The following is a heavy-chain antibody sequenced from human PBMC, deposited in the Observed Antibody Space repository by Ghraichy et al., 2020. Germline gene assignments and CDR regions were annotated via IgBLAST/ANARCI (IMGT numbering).Heavy chain of an antibody. D-gene: IGHD4-11*01. Sequence: GSLRLSCAASGFSFTDYPMNWVRQAPGKGLEYVSGISSDGGTTYYASSVTGRFTISRDNSKNTLSLQMGSLRPDDMAIYYCARGSLTRGDYWGQGTLVTVSS. V-gene: IGHV3-64*01. CDR2: ISSDGGTT. CDR1: GFSFTDYP. J-gene: IGHJ4*02. CDR3: ARGSLTRGDY.